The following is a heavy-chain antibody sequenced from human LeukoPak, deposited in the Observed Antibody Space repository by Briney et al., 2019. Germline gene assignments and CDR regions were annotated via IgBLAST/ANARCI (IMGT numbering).Heavy chain of an antibody. CDR3: TASGGSSRFDY. V-gene: IGHV3-15*01. CDR2: IKSKTDGATT. J-gene: IGHJ4*01. CDR1: GFPFSIYW. Sequence: GGSLRLSCAASGFPFSIYWMHWVRQAPGKGLEWVGRIKSKTDGATTDYAAPVKGRFTISRDDSKNTLYLQMNSLKTEDTAVYYCTASGGSSRFDYWGHGTLVTVSS. D-gene: IGHD1-26*01.